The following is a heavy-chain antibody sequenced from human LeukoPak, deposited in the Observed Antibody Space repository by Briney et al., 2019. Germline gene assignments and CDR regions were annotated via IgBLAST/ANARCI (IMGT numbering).Heavy chain of an antibody. CDR2: IWYDGSNK. CDR3: ARAYCGGDCYSDY. V-gene: IGHV3-33*08. J-gene: IGHJ4*02. Sequence: GRSLRLSCAASGFTFSSYGMHWVRQAPGKGLEWVAVIWYDGSNKYYADSVKGRFTISRDNSKNTLYLQMNSLRAEDTAVYYCARAYCGGDCYSDYWGQGTLVTVSS. D-gene: IGHD2-21*02. CDR1: GFTFSSYG.